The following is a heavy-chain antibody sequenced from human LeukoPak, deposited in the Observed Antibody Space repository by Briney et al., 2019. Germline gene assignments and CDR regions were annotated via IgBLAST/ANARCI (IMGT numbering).Heavy chain of an antibody. CDR1: GGTFSSYA. V-gene: IGHV1-69*05. Sequence: ASVKVSCKASGGTFSSYAISWVRQAPGQGLEWMGGIIPIFGTANYAQKFQGRVTITTDESTSTAYMELSNLRSEDTAVYYCAAERHDSSGYYYFDYWGQGTLVTVSS. D-gene: IGHD3-22*01. CDR2: IIPIFGTA. CDR3: AAERHDSSGYYYFDY. J-gene: IGHJ4*02.